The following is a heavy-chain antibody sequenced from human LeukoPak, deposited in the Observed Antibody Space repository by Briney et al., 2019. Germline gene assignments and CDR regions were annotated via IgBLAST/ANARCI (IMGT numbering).Heavy chain of an antibody. D-gene: IGHD3-3*01. Sequence: PGGSLRLSCATSGFNFDDYAMHWVRQAPGKGLEWVSGITWNSATIVYADSVKGRFTISRDNAKNSVYLQMNSLRDEDTALYYCAKGRGFFEGPCFDYWGRGTLVTVSS. CDR1: GFNFDDYA. J-gene: IGHJ4*02. CDR2: ITWNSATI. V-gene: IGHV3-9*01. CDR3: AKGRGFFEGPCFDY.